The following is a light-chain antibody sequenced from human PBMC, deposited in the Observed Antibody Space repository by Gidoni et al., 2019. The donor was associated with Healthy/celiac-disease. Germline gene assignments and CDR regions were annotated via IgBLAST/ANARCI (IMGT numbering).Light chain of an antibody. CDR3: QQYGSSPPT. CDR1: QSVSSSY. Sequence: EIVFTQSPGTLSLSPGERATLSYRASQSVSSSYLAWYQQKPGQAPRLLIYGASSRATGIPDRFSGSGSGTDFTLTISRLEPEDFAVYYCQQYGSSPPTFXXXTKVEIK. V-gene: IGKV3-20*01. CDR2: GAS. J-gene: IGKJ1*01.